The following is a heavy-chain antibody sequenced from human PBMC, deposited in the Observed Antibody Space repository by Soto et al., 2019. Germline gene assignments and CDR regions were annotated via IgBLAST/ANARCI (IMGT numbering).Heavy chain of an antibody. CDR2: INAGNGNT. V-gene: IGHV1-3*01. J-gene: IGHJ6*02. D-gene: IGHD3-10*01. CDR3: ARIGHTDYYDSGNLPGVYYFYGMDL. Sequence: AASVKVSCKASGYTFTSYAMHWVRQAPGQRLEWMGWINAGNGNTKYSQKFQGRVIITRDTSASTAYMELSSLRSEDTAVYYCARIGHTDYYDSGNLPGVYYFYGMDLWGQGTTVTVSS. CDR1: GYTFTSYA.